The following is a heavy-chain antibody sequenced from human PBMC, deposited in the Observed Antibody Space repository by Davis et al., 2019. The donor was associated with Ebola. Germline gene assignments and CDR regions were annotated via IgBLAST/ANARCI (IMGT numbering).Heavy chain of an antibody. CDR2: MNHSGSV. V-gene: IGHV4-34*01. CDR3: ARDRVVVVAGRAIYYYGRDV. D-gene: IGHD2-15*01. J-gene: IGHJ6*02. Sequence: SETLSLTCAVYGGSFSGYHCSWIRQPPGQGLEWIGEMNHSGSVNYNPSLKSRVTISVDTSKNQFSLKLSSVTAADTAVYYCARDRVVVVAGRAIYYYGRDVWGQGTTVTVSS. CDR1: GGSFSGYH.